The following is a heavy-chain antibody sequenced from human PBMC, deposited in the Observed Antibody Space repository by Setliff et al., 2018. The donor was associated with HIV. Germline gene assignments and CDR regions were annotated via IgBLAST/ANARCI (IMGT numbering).Heavy chain of an antibody. V-gene: IGHV4-39*01. CDR3: ARGDYRIIAAAGSGWFDP. Sequence: SETLSLTCTVSGGSISRSPHHWGWIRQPPGKGLEWIGSMYYRGNTHYNPSLKSRVSIDADTSNNQFSLKLKYVTAADTAVYYCARGDYRIIAAAGSGWFDPWGQGTRVTVSS. D-gene: IGHD6-13*01. CDR2: MYYRGNT. CDR1: GGSISRSPHH. J-gene: IGHJ5*02.